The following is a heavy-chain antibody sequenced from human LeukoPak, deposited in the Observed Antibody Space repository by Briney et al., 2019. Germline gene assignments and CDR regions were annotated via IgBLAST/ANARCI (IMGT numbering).Heavy chain of an antibody. CDR2: IYTSGST. D-gene: IGHD6-13*01. CDR1: GGSISSYY. J-gene: IGHJ4*02. CDR3: ARGRSDSSSWYDASETFDY. Sequence: SETLSLTCTVSGGSISSYYWSWVRQPAGKGLEWIGRIYTSGSTNYNPSLKSRVTMSVDTSKNQFSLKLSSVTAADTAVYYCARGRSDSSSWYDASETFDYWGQGTLVTVSS. V-gene: IGHV4-4*07.